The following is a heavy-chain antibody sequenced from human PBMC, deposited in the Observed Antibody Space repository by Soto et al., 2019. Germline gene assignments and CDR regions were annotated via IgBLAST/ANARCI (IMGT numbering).Heavy chain of an antibody. CDR3: AKVDTAMVTFEGCNWFDP. D-gene: IGHD5-18*01. CDR1: GFTFSSYA. CDR2: ISGSGGST. J-gene: IGHJ5*02. V-gene: IGHV3-23*01. Sequence: EVQLLESGGGLVQPGGSLRLSCAASGFTFSSYAMSWVRQAPGKGLEWVSAISGSGGSTYYADSVKGRFTISRDNSKNTLYLQMNSLRAEDTAVYYCAKVDTAMVTFEGCNWFDPWGQGTRVTVSS.